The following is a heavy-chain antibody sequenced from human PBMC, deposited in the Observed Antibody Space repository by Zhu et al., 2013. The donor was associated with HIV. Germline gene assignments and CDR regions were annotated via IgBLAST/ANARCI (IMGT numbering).Heavy chain of an antibody. J-gene: IGHJ4*02. Sequence: VQLVQSGAEVKKPGASVKVSCKASGYTFTSYAMHWVRQAPGQRLEWMGWINAGNGNTKYSQKFQGRVTITRDTSASTAYMELSSLRSEDTAVYYCAVHPTIFGVVILPLFDYWGQGTLVTVSS. CDR3: AVHPTIFGVVILPLFDY. CDR1: GYTFTSYA. D-gene: IGHD3-3*01. CDR2: INAGNGNT. V-gene: IGHV1-3*01.